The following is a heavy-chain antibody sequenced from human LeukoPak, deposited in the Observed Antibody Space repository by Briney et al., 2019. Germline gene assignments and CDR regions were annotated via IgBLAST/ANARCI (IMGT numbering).Heavy chain of an antibody. CDR3: ARDPTAAGKGAWFDP. CDR2: IYYSGST. D-gene: IGHD6-13*01. CDR1: GGSISSYY. V-gene: IGHV4-39*02. Sequence: SETLSLTCTVSGGSISSYYWSWIRQPPGKGLEWIGSIYYSGSTYYNPSLKSRVTISVDTSKDQFSLKLSSVAAADTAVYYCARDPTAAGKGAWFDPWGQGTLVTVSS. J-gene: IGHJ5*02.